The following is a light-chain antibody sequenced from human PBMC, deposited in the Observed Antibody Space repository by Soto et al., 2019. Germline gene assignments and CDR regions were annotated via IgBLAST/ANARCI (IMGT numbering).Light chain of an antibody. J-gene: IGKJ1*01. Sequence: DIQMTQSPSSLSASVGDRVTITCQASQDISNYLNWYQQKPGKAPKLLIYDASNLQSGVPSRFSGSGSGTDFTLTISSLQPEDFAVYYCQQYNNWPPVTFGQGTKVDIK. CDR1: QDISNY. V-gene: IGKV1-33*01. CDR3: QQYNNWPPVT. CDR2: DAS.